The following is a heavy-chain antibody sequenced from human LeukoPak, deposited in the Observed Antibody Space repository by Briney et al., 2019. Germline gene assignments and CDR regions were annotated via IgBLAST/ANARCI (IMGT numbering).Heavy chain of an antibody. V-gene: IGHV3-30*02. CDR3: AKANPTRYFDWLLRSEVETSYMDV. D-gene: IGHD3-9*01. J-gene: IGHJ6*03. CDR1: GFTFSSYG. CDR2: KRYDGSNK. Sequence: GGSLRLSCAASGFTFSSYGMHWVRQAPGKGLEWVAFKRYDGSNKYYADSVKGRFTISRDNSKNTLYLQMNSLRAEDTAVYYCAKANPTRYFDWLLRSEVETSYMDVWGKGTTVTVSS.